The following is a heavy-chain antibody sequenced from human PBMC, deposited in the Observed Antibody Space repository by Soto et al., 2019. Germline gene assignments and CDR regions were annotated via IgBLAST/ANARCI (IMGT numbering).Heavy chain of an antibody. CDR2: LDQDGSER. J-gene: IGHJ4*02. Sequence: EVQLVESGGGLVQPGGSLRLSCAASGFTFSTYWMTWVRRPRGKGLEWVANLDQDGSERYYVDSVRGRFTISRDNAKNSLYLQMNSLRAEDTAVYYCVCGGNFFVYWGQGTLVTVSP. CDR3: VCGGNFFVY. D-gene: IGHD3-16*01. V-gene: IGHV3-7*01. CDR1: GFTFSTYW.